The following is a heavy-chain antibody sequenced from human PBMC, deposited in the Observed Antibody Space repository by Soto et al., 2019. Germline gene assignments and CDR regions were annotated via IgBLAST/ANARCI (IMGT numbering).Heavy chain of an antibody. V-gene: IGHV4-59*01. CDR3: ARGWKFSPNWFDP. Sequence: PSETLSLTCSVSGGSIRTYSWSWFRQPPGKGLEWIGCSYYSGTTNFHPSLKSRVTISVDTSKNQFSLKLRSVTAADTAVYYCARGWKFSPNWFDPWGQGTLVTVSS. D-gene: IGHD1-1*01. J-gene: IGHJ5*02. CDR1: GGSIRTYS. CDR2: SYYSGTT.